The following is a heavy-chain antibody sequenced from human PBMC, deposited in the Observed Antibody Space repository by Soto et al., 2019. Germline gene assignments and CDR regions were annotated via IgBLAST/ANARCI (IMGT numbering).Heavy chain of an antibody. V-gene: IGHV4-34*01. J-gene: IGHJ4*02. D-gene: IGHD7-27*01. CDR3: ARGDLTGDQDY. Sequence: SETLSLTCAVHGGSFSAYYWSWIRQPPGKGLEWIGEINHSGNTNYNPSLKSRVTISVDTSKNQFSLKLSFVTAADTAVYYCARGDLTGDQDYWGRGTLVTVSS. CDR1: GGSFSAYY. CDR2: INHSGNT.